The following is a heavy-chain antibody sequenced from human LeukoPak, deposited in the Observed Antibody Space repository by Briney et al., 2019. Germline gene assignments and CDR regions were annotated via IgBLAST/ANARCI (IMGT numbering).Heavy chain of an antibody. CDR2: IYSGGST. CDR3: ARERLERRNYYYGMDV. D-gene: IGHD1-1*01. J-gene: IGHJ6*02. CDR1: GFTVSSNY. V-gene: IGHV3-53*01. Sequence: PGGSLSLSCAASGFTVSSNYMSWVRQAPGKGLEWVSVIYSGGSTYYADSVKGRFTISRDNSKNTLYLQMNSLRAEDTAVYYCARERLERRNYYYGMDVWGQGTTVTVSS.